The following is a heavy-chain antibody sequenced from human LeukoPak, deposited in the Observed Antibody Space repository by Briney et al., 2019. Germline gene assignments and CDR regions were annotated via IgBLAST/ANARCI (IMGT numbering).Heavy chain of an antibody. CDR3: AKDGGSYYPMGGADQ. D-gene: IGHD1-26*01. J-gene: IGHJ5*02. CDR2: ISSGGTTK. V-gene: IGHV3-11*04. Sequence: PGGSLRLSCRASGFPFSDFYMGWIRQPPGKGLEYIAYISSGGTTKSYPDSLRGRFTISRDNAQNVLYLQMNNLRDDDTAVYYCAKDGGSYYPMGGADQWGQGTLVTVSS. CDR1: GFPFSDFY.